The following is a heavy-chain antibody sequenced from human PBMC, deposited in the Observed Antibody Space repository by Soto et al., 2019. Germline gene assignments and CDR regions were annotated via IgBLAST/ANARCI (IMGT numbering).Heavy chain of an antibody. CDR2: INVGSGNT. J-gene: IGHJ3*02. Sequence: ASVKVSCKAAGYTFSAYTMNWVRQAPGQSLEWTGWINVGSGNTRYSQNFQGGVSITRDTSASTVYMELTGLKSEDTAMYYCARDTETLGPRANDALDIWGQGTMVTVSS. V-gene: IGHV1-3*01. D-gene: IGHD3-3*02. CDR1: GYTFSAYT. CDR3: ARDTETLGPRANDALDI.